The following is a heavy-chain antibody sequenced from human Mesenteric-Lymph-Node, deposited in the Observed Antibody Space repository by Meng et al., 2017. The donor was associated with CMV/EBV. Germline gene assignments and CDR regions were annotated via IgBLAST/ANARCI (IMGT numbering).Heavy chain of an antibody. V-gene: IGHV4-4*02. CDR2: VFHSGST. D-gene: IGHD3/OR15-3a*01. J-gene: IGHJ4*02. CDR3: SSRWTGYYVY. Sequence: LTGAVSGGSNSSSSWWSWVRQPPGKGLEWIGEVFHSGSTNYNPSLKSRVTISVDRSKNHFSLQLTSVTAADTAIYYCSSRWTGYYVYWGQGTLVTVSS. CDR1: GGSNSSSSW.